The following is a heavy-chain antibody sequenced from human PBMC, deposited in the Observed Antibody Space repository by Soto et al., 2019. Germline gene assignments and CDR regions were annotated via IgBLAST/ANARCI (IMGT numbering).Heavy chain of an antibody. CDR2: IMPVFATP. J-gene: IGHJ6*02. V-gene: IGHV1-69*12. CDR1: GGTFSTSA. CDR3: ARDKDRQQLGGNYYYILDV. D-gene: IGHD3-3*02. Sequence: QVQLMQSGAEVKKPGSSVKVSCKASGGTFSTSAISWVRQAPGEGLEWVGGIMPVFATPDYAQKFQGRVTISADESKTTAYLELTSLTTDDTAVYYGARDKDRQQLGGNYYYILDVWGQGTAITVSS.